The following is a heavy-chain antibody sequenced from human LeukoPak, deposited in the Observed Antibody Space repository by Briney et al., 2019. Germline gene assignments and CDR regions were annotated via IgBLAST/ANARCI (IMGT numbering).Heavy chain of an antibody. J-gene: IGHJ6*03. Sequence: ASVKVPCKASGYTFTSYDINWVRQATGQGLEWMGWMNPNSGNTGCAQKFQGRVTMTRNTSISTAYMELSSLRSEDTAVYYCARGPFIYCSGGSCYSEVYYYYYMDVWGKGTTVTVSS. CDR2: MNPNSGNT. CDR3: ARGPFIYCSGGSCYSEVYYYYYMDV. CDR1: GYTFTSYD. V-gene: IGHV1-8*01. D-gene: IGHD2-15*01.